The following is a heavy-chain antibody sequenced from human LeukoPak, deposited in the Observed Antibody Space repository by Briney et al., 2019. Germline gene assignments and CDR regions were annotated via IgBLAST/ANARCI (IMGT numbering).Heavy chain of an antibody. V-gene: IGHV3-23*01. D-gene: IGHD6-25*01. CDR1: GFIFSDFD. J-gene: IGHJ4*02. CDR3: AKVRYSSGCSGISSFDS. CDR2: ISHSGRST. Sequence: GGSLRLSCAASGFIFSDFDMSWVRQAPGKGLEWVSAISHSGRSTYYADSVKGRFTISRDNSKNTLYLQMNSLRTEDTAVYYFAKVRYSSGCSGISSFDSWAQGPWVPFSS.